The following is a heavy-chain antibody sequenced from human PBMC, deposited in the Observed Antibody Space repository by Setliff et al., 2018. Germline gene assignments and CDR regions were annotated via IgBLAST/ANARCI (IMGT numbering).Heavy chain of an antibody. D-gene: IGHD1-26*01. Sequence: GGSLRISCAASGFTFNRYAMTWVRQAPGKGLEWVSVITDSGIKTYYADSVKGRFTISRDNSKNTLYLQMNSLIAEDTAVYYCANDRSGSYSQWGQGTLVTVSS. CDR3: ANDRSGSYSQ. V-gene: IGHV3-23*01. CDR2: ITDSGIKT. CDR1: GFTFNRYA. J-gene: IGHJ4*02.